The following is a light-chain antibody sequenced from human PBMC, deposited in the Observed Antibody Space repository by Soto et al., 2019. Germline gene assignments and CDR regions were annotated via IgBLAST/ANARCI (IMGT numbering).Light chain of an antibody. CDR2: GAS. V-gene: IGKV3-15*01. CDR1: QSVGGY. Sequence: EIVMTQSPVTLSVSPGERAALSCRASQSVGGYLAWYQQKPGQAPRLVIHGASTRATGIPPRFSGSGSGTEFTLTISSLQSEDLAVCYCHQYSDWPYTFGQGTKLEIK. J-gene: IGKJ2*01. CDR3: HQYSDWPYT.